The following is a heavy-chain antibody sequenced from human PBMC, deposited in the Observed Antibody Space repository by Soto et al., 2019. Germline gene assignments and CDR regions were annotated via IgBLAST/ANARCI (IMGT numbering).Heavy chain of an antibody. D-gene: IGHD6-19*01. CDR2: IIPIFGTA. J-gene: IGHJ6*02. CDR3: ARGPYSSGWYVVYGMDV. CDR1: GGTFSSYA. Sequence: SVKVSCKASGGTFSSYAISWVRQAPGQGLEWMGGIIPIFGTANYAQKFQGRVTITADESTSTAYMELSSLRSEDTAVYYCARGPYSSGWYVVYGMDVWGQGTTVTVSS. V-gene: IGHV1-69*13.